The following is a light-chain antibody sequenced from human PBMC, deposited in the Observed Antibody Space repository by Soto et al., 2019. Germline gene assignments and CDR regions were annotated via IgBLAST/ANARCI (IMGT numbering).Light chain of an antibody. CDR2: GTS. CDR1: QTISSNN. V-gene: IGKV3-20*01. Sequence: IVLTQSPGTLSVSPGERATLSCRASQTISSNNLAWYQQKPGQAPSLLIYGTSSRATGIPDRFSGSGSGTDFTLTISRLEPEDSAIYYCQQYSSWTFGQGTKVEI. J-gene: IGKJ1*01. CDR3: QQYSSWT.